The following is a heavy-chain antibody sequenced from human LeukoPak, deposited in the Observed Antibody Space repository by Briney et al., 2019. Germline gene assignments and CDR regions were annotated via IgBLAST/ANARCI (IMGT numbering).Heavy chain of an antibody. D-gene: IGHD3-10*01. Sequence: PGGSLRLSCAASGFTFSSYSMNWVRQAPGKGLEWVSYISSSRSTIYYADSVKGRFTISRDNAKNSLYLQMNSLRDEDTAIHYCAREIAIDYYVSGSYVYWGQGTLVTVSS. CDR1: GFTFSSYS. J-gene: IGHJ4*02. CDR3: AREIAIDYYVSGSYVY. V-gene: IGHV3-48*02. CDR2: ISSSRSTI.